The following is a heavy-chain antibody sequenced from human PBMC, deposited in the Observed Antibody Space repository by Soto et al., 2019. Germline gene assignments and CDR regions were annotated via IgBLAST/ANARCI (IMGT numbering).Heavy chain of an antibody. J-gene: IGHJ4*02. Sequence: QVQLQESGPGLVKPSQTLSLTCTVSGGSISSGGYYWSWIRQHPGKGLEWIGYIYYSGSTYYNPSLKSRVTISVDTSKNQCSLKLSSVTAADTAVYYCARSGYSYGPNPLLYWGPGNLVTVSS. CDR2: IYYSGST. CDR1: GGSISSGGYY. D-gene: IGHD5-18*01. CDR3: ARSGYSYGPNPLLY. V-gene: IGHV4-31*03.